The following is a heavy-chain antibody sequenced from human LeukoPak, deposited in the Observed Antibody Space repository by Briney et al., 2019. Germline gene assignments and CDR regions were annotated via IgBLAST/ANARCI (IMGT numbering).Heavy chain of an antibody. CDR2: ISSSSSYI. V-gene: IGHV3-21*01. J-gene: IGHJ4*02. Sequence: GGSLRLSCEASGFTFSRYTMNWVRHIPGKGLEWVSSISSSSSYIYYADSVKGRFTISRDNAKNSLYLQMNGLRAEDTAVYYCARDTHAYYFDYWGQGTLVTVSS. CDR1: GFTFSRYT. CDR3: ARDTHAYYFDY.